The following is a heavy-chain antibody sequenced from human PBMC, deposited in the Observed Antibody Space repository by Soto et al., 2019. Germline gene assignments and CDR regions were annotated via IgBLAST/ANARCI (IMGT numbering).Heavy chain of an antibody. V-gene: IGHV3-30-3*01. CDR2: ISYDGSNK. D-gene: IGHD6-19*01. CDR1: GFTFSSYA. CDR3: ARDLSGWYYFDY. Sequence: VQLVESGGGLVQPGGSLRLSCAASGFTFSSYAMHWVRQAPGKGLEWVAVISYDGSNKYYADSVKGRFTISRDNSKNTLYLQMNSLRAEDTAVYYCARDLSGWYYFDYWGQGTLVTVSS. J-gene: IGHJ4*02.